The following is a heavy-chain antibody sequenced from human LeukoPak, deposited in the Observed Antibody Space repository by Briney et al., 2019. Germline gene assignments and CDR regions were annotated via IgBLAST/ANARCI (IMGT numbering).Heavy chain of an antibody. V-gene: IGHV3-21*01. CDR3: AREFREVRGVIYRSGYYFDY. CDR1: GFTFSSYS. CDR2: ISSSSSYI. J-gene: IGHJ4*02. Sequence: PGGSLRLSCAASGFTFSSYSMDWVRQAPGKGLEWVSSISSSSSYIYYADSVKGRFTISRDNAKNSLYLQMNSLRAEDTAVYYCAREFREVRGVIYRSGYYFDYWGQGTLVTVSS. D-gene: IGHD3-10*01.